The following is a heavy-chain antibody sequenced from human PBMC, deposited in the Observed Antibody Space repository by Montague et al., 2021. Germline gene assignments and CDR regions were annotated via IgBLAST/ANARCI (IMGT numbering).Heavy chain of an antibody. CDR1: SGSIFHAH. D-gene: IGHD3-10*01. J-gene: IGHJ5*02. CDR2: MFYGGAT. Sequence: SETLSLTCTVSSGSIFHAHWSWVRQPPGKGLEWLGSMFYGGATSNNPSLKSRVSMSIDTSTNQFSMKLSFVTAADTAVYYFAKQDYFVSGASYIGIDPWGQGSLVTVSS. V-gene: IGHV4-59*08. CDR3: AKQDYFVSGASYIGIDP.